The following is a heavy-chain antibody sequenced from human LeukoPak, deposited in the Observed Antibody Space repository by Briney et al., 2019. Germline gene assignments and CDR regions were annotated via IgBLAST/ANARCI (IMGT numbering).Heavy chain of an antibody. CDR2: IYSGGCT. Sequence: PGGSLGLSCAASGFTVSSNYMSWVRQAPGKGLQWVSVIYSGGCTYYADSVKGRFTISRDNSKNTLYLQMNSLRAEDTAVYYCAREMVRGVIDYWGQGTLVTVSS. CDR3: AREMVRGVIDY. V-gene: IGHV3-53*01. D-gene: IGHD3-10*01. CDR1: GFTVSSNY. J-gene: IGHJ4*02.